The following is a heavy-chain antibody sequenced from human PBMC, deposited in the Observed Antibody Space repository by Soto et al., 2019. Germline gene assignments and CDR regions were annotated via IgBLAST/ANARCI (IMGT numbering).Heavy chain of an antibody. J-gene: IGHJ4*02. CDR3: ARTSSIVRADDS. CDR1: GYSFAHFD. V-gene: IGHV1-8*01. CDR2: VNTQCGNT. Sequence: QVQLEQSGAEVKKPGATVKVSGKASGYSFAHFDINWVRQATGQGLEWMGWVNTQCGNTGYAQKFQGRVTMTRDTYISTAYMELNSLGPEDTAIYYCARTSSIVRADDSWGQGTLVTVSS. D-gene: IGHD2-2*01.